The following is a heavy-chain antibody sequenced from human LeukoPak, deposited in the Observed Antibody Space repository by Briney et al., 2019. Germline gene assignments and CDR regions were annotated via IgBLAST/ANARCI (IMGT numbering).Heavy chain of an antibody. Sequence: GGPLRLSCAASGFTFSSYWMHWVRHAPGKGLVWVSRINGDGSSTKYADSVKGRFTISRHNAKDTLYLQMNSLRAEDTAVYYCARAFGYNSDFFDYWGQGTLVTVSS. J-gene: IGHJ4*02. V-gene: IGHV3-74*03. CDR1: GFTFSSYW. CDR3: ARAFGYNSDFFDY. D-gene: IGHD5-24*01. CDR2: INGDGSST.